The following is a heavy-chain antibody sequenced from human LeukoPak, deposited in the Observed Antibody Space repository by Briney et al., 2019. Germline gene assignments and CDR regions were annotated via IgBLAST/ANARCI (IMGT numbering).Heavy chain of an antibody. CDR2: IDPSDSYT. D-gene: IGHD6-13*01. CDR1: GYSFTSYW. V-gene: IGHV5-10-1*01. CDR3: ARAASPGPNWFVL. J-gene: IGHJ5*02. Sequence: GESLKISCKGSGYSFTSYWITWVRQMPGKGLEWMGRIDPSDSYTNYSPSFQGHVTISADKSISTAYLQWSSLQASDTAMYYCARAASPGPNWFVLCGQRTLVAVSS.